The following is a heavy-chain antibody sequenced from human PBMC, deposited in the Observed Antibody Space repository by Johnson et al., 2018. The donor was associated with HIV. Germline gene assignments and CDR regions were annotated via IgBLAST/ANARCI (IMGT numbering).Heavy chain of an antibody. Sequence: QVQLVESGGGVVQPGRSLRLSCAASGFTFSDYGIHWVRQAPGKGLEWVAVVWSDGNNRYYAASVKGRFTISRDNSKNTLYLQMNSLRAEDTAVYYCARPLGPPLWHDAFDIWGQGTMVTVSS. V-gene: IGHV3-33*01. CDR1: GFTFSDYG. D-gene: IGHD3-16*01. J-gene: IGHJ3*02. CDR2: VWSDGNNR. CDR3: ARPLGPPLWHDAFDI.